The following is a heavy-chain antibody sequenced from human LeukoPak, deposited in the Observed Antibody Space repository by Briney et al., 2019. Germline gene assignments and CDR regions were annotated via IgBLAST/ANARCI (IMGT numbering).Heavy chain of an antibody. Sequence: SETLSLTCTVSGGSISSSSYYWGWIRQPPGKGLEWIGSIYYSGSTYYNPSLKSRVTISVDTSKNQFSLKLSSVTAADTAVYYCARYYYGSGSNFDYWGQGTLVTVSS. D-gene: IGHD3-10*01. CDR2: IYYSGST. CDR3: ARYYYGSGSNFDY. V-gene: IGHV4-39*07. J-gene: IGHJ4*02. CDR1: GGSISSSSYY.